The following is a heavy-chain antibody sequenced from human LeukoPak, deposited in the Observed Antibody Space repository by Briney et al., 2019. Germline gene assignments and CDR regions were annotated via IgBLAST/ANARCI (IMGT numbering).Heavy chain of an antibody. V-gene: IGHV3-66*01. J-gene: IGHJ5*02. D-gene: IGHD5-24*01. CDR1: GFTVSSNY. CDR2: IYSGGNA. CDR3: ARSDGYRGHH. Sequence: PEGSLRLSCAASGFTVSSNYMSWVRQAPGKGLEWVSVIYSGGNAHYADSVKGRFTISRDNSKNTLYLQMNSLRAEDTAVYYCARSDGYRGHHWGQGTLVTVSS.